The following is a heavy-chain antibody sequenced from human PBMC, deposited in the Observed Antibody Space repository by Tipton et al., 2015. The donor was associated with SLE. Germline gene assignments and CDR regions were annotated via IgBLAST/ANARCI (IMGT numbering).Heavy chain of an antibody. J-gene: IGHJ4*02. CDR1: GGSFSGYY. D-gene: IGHD3-22*01. Sequence: LRLSCAVYGGSFSGYYWSWIRQPPGKGLEWIGYIYYSGSTYYNPSLKSRVTISVDTSKNQFSLKLSSVTAADTAVYYCARDRDDSSGLYYFDYWGQGTLVTVSS. CDR3: ARDRDDSSGLYYFDY. CDR2: IYYSGST. V-gene: IGHV4-34*09.